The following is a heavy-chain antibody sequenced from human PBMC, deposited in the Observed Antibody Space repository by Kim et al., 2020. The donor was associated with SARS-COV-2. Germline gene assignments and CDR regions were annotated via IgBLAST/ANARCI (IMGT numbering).Heavy chain of an antibody. J-gene: IGHJ3*02. Sequence: SVKGRLTSSSDSSKSALYLQMSGLRAEDTAVYYCTRRRGGYLDLCDAFDIWGQGTMVTVSS. CDR3: TRRRGGYLDLCDAFDI. V-gene: IGHV3-30*07. D-gene: IGHD1-26*01.